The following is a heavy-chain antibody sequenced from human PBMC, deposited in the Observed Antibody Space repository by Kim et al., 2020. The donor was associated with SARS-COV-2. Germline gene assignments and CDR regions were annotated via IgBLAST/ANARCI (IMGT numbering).Heavy chain of an antibody. V-gene: IGHV4-34*01. J-gene: IGHJ4*02. Sequence: TNYNPSLKSRVTISVYTAKNQFSLKLSSVTAADTAVYYCARDGYNKGLDYWGQGTLVTVSS. CDR3: ARDGYNKGLDY. D-gene: IGHD5-12*01. CDR2: T.